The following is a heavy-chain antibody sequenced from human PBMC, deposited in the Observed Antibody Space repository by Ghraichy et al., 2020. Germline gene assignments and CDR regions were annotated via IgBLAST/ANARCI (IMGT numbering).Heavy chain of an antibody. D-gene: IGHD4-11*01. CDR2: ISAYNGNT. J-gene: IGHJ4*02. CDR3: ARDNYGKYDY. Sequence: ASVKVSCKASGYTFTSYVISWVLQARGQVLEWMGWISAYNGNTNYAQKLQGRVTMTTDTSTSTAYMELRSLRSDDTAVYYCARDNYGKYDYWGQGTLVTVAS. V-gene: IGHV1-18*01. CDR1: GYTFTSYV.